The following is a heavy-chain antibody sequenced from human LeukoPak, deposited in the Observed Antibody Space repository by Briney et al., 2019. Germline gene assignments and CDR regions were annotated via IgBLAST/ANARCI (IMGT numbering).Heavy chain of an antibody. CDR1: AYTLTNKY. V-gene: IGHV1-2*02. Sequence: GASVKVSCKASAYTLTNKYIHWVRQAPGQGLEWMGWINPNSGGTNYAQKFQGRVTMTRDTSISTAYMELSRLRSDDTAVYYCAREHGMDVWGQGTTVTVSS. CDR2: INPNSGGT. J-gene: IGHJ6*02. CDR3: AREHGMDV.